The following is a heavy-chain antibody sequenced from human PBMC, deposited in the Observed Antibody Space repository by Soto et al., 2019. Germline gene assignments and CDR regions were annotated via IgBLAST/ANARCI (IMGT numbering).Heavy chain of an antibody. CDR3: AKDLYSSSWPAEYFQH. CDR1: GFTFISYA. J-gene: IGHJ1*01. Sequence: HPGGSLRLSCASSGFTFISYAMSWVRQAPGKGLEWVSAISGSGGSTYYADSVKGRFTISRDNSKNTLYLQMNSLRAEDTAVYYCAKDLYSSSWPAEYFQHWGQGTLVTVSS. CDR2: ISGSGGST. D-gene: IGHD6-13*01. V-gene: IGHV3-23*01.